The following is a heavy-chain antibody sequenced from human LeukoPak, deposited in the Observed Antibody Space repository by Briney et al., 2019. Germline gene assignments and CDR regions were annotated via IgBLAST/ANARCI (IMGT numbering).Heavy chain of an antibody. V-gene: IGHV4-30-4*01. D-gene: IGHD2-15*01. CDR2: IYYSGST. CDR1: GGSISSGDYY. Sequence: PSETLSLTCTVSGGSISSGDYYWSWIRQPPGKGLEWIGYIYYSGSTYYNPSLKSRVTISVDTSKNQFSLKLSSVTAADTAVYYCARMTPRADDAFDIWGQGTMVTVSS. J-gene: IGHJ3*02. CDR3: ARMTPRADDAFDI.